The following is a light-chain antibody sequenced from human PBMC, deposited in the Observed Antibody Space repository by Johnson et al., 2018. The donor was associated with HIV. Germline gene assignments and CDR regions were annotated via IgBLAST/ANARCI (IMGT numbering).Light chain of an antibody. Sequence: QSVFTQPPSVSAAPGQKVTISCSGSSSNIGNNYVSWYQQLPGTAPKLLIYENNKRPSGIPDRFSGSKSGTSATLGITGLQTGDEADYYCGTWDNSLSAPYGFGNGTKVT. V-gene: IGLV1-51*02. CDR3: GTWDNSLSAPYG. CDR2: ENN. CDR1: SSNIGNNY. J-gene: IGLJ1*01.